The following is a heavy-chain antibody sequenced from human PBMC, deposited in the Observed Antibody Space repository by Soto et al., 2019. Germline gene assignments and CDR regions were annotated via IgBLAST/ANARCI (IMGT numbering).Heavy chain of an antibody. V-gene: IGHV3-15*01. CDR3: ATFRSYSDY. J-gene: IGHJ4*02. CDR2: IKSQGEHGTT. CDR1: GFTFTDPW. Sequence: SLCLSCAPSGFTFTDPWIACVRQAQGKGLEWVGTIKSQGEHGTTEYAAPVKGRFTISRDDSENTLYLQMNSLKSEDTAVYYCATFRSYSDYWGRGTLVTVSS.